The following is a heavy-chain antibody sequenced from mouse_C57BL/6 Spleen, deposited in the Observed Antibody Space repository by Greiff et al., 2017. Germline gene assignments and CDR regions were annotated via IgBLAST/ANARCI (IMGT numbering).Heavy chain of an antibody. CDR3: ARSIGPEDYAMDY. CDR1: GYTFTSYW. J-gene: IGHJ4*01. Sequence: QVQLQQPGAELVMPGASVKLSCKASGYTFTSYWMHWVKQRPGQGLEWIGEIDPSDSYTNYNQKFKGKSTLTVDKSSSTAYMQLSSLTSEDSAVYYGARSIGPEDYAMDYWGQGTSVTVSS. CDR2: IDPSDSYT. V-gene: IGHV1-69*01.